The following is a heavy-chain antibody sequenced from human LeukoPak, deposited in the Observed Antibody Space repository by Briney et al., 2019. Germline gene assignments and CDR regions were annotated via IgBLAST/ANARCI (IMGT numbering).Heavy chain of an antibody. J-gene: IGHJ4*02. CDR2: INHSGST. V-gene: IGHV4-34*01. D-gene: IGHD3-22*01. CDR3: ARGRDRITMVVAVFPRPYFDY. Sequence: PSETLSLTCAVYAGSFSGYYWSWIRQPPGKGLEWIGEINHSGSTNYNPSLKSRATISVDTSKNQFSLKLSSVTAADTAVYYCARGRDRITMVVAVFPRPYFDYWGQGTLVTVSS. CDR1: AGSFSGYY.